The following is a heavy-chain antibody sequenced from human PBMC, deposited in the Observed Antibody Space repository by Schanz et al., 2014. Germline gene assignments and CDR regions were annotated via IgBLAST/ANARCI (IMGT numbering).Heavy chain of an antibody. D-gene: IGHD3-10*01. CDR3: ATGPSGSLDY. Sequence: QVQLVQSGAEVKKPGASVKVSCKASGYSFISHAIHWVRQAPGQRLEWMGRINTGNGYTHYSETFQDRVTISADTSASTAYMEVRSLTSEDTAVYYCATGPSGSLDYWGQGTLXTVSS. J-gene: IGHJ4*02. V-gene: IGHV1-3*04. CDR1: GYSFISHA. CDR2: INTGNGYT.